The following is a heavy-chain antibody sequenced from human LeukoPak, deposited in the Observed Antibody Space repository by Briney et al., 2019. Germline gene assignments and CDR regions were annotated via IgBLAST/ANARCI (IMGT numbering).Heavy chain of an antibody. CDR2: IYTSGST. Sequence: PSETLSLTCTVSGGSISSYYWSWIRQPAGKGLEWIGRIYTSGSTNYNPSLKSRVTMSVDTSKNQFSLKLSSVTAADTAVYYCAREIFPTHTNWFGPWGQGTLVTVSS. J-gene: IGHJ5*02. CDR3: AREIFPTHTNWFGP. V-gene: IGHV4-4*07. D-gene: IGHD3-3*01. CDR1: GGSISSYY.